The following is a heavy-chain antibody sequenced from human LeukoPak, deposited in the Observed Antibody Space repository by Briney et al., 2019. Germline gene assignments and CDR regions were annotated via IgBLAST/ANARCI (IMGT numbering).Heavy chain of an antibody. V-gene: IGHV3-23*01. D-gene: IGHD4/OR15-4a*01. Sequence: PGGSLRLSCAACGFTFNNYALTWVRQTPGKGLECVSAISGDGVSPYYADSVRGQFTISRDNSKNTLYLQMNSLRVEDTAVYFCARDPGAFPYFFDCWGQGTLVTVSS. CDR1: GFTFNNYA. J-gene: IGHJ4*02. CDR3: ARDPGAFPYFFDC. CDR2: ISGDGVSP.